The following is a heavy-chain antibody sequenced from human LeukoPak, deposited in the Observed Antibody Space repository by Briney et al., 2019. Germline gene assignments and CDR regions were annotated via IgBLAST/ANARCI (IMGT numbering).Heavy chain of an antibody. CDR2: THYSGST. J-gene: IGHJ4*02. Sequence: SETLSLTCTVSGDSISSYFWSWIRQSPGKGLEWIGYTHYSGSTSYNPSLTSRVTISLDTSKNQFYLKLSSVTASDTAFYYCARDQRRDYGDYFDNWGQGTQVTVPS. V-gene: IGHV4-59*01. CDR1: GDSISSYF. CDR3: ARDQRRDYGDYFDN. D-gene: IGHD3-16*01.